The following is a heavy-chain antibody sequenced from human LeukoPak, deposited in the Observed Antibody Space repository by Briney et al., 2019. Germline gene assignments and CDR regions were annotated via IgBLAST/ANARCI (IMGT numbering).Heavy chain of an antibody. Sequence: PGGSLRLSCAASGFTFSSYAMHWVRQAPGKGLEWVAVISYDGSNKYYADSVKGRFTISRDNSKNTLYLQMNSLRAEDTAVYYCARVGYRGAVAGTLQDYWGQGTLVTVSS. CDR1: GFTFSSYA. V-gene: IGHV3-30*04. CDR3: ARVGYRGAVAGTLQDY. CDR2: ISYDGSNK. J-gene: IGHJ4*02. D-gene: IGHD6-19*01.